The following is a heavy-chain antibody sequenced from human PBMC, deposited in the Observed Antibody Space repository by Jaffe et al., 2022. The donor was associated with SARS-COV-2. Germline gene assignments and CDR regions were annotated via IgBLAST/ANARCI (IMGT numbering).Heavy chain of an antibody. CDR1: GFTFSSYG. J-gene: IGHJ6*02. V-gene: IGHV3-30*18. CDR2: ISYDGSNK. D-gene: IGHD2-2*01. Sequence: QVQLVESGGGVVQPGRSLRLSCAASGFTFSSYGMHWVRQAPGKGLEWVAVISYDGSNKYYADSVKGRFTISRDNSKNTLYLQMNSLRAEDTAVYYCAKDASYCSSTSCYRMPIYYYYGMDVWGQGTTVTVSS. CDR3: AKDASYCSSTSCYRMPIYYYYGMDV.